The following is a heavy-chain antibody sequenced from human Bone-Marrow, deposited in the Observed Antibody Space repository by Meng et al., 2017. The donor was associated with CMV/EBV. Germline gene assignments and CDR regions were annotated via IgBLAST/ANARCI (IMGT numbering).Heavy chain of an antibody. V-gene: IGHV3-11*04. CDR2: ISSSSSTI. D-gene: IGHD2-2*01. J-gene: IGHJ5*02. CDR3: ARGEYCSSTSCPTEDWFDP. Sequence: GESLKISCAASGFTFSDYYMSWIRQAPGKGLEWVSYISSSSSTIYYADSVKGRFTISRDNAKNSLYLQMNSLRAEDTAVYYCARGEYCSSTSCPTEDWFDPWGQGTLVTVSS. CDR1: GFTFSDYY.